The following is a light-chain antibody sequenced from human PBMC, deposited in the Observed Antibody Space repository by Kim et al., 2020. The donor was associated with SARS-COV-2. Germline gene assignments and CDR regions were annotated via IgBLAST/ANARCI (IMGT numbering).Light chain of an antibody. CDR2: QDS. CDR3: QAWDSSFVV. J-gene: IGLJ2*01. CDR1: KLGDKY. V-gene: IGLV3-1*01. Sequence: SYELTQPPSVSVSPGQTASITCSGDKLGDKYACWYQQKPGQFPVLVIYQDSKRPSGIPERFSGSNSGNTATLTISGTQAMDEADYYCQAWDSSFVV.